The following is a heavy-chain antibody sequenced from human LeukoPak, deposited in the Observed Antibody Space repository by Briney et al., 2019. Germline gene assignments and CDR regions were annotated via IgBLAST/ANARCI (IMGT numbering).Heavy chain of an antibody. CDR2: IRTSGST. CDR1: GGSITSYY. V-gene: IGHV4-4*07. CDR3: ARAYSDIWSGYYFDS. J-gene: IGHJ4*02. Sequence: SETLSLTCSVPGGSITSYYWSWIRQSAGKGLEWIGRIRTSGSTNYNPSLKSRVTMSVDTSNNQFSLKLTSVTAADTAVYYCARAYSDIWSGYYFDSWGQGILVTVSS. D-gene: IGHD3-3*01.